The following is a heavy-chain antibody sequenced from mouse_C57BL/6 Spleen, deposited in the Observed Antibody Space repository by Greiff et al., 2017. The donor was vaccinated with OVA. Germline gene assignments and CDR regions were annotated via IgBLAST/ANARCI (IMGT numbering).Heavy chain of an antibody. V-gene: IGHV1-53*01. D-gene: IGHD1-1*01. Sequence: VQLQQPGPELVKPGASVKLSCKASGYTFTSYWMHWVKQRPGQGLEWIGNINPSNGGTNYNEKFKSKATLTVDKSSSTAYMQLSSLTSEDSAVYYCARYYYGSFYYFDYWGQGTTLTVSS. CDR3: ARYYYGSFYYFDY. J-gene: IGHJ2*01. CDR1: GYTFTSYW. CDR2: INPSNGGT.